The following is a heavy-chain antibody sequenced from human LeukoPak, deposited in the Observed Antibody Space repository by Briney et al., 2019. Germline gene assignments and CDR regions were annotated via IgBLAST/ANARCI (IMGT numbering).Heavy chain of an antibody. D-gene: IGHD4-17*01. Sequence: HPGGSLRLSCAASGLTGSHNYVSWVRQAQGKGLEWVSAIHTSGDTCYADSVKGRFTISRDTSKNTLYLQINSLRVEDTAVYYCIVFGDSNHWGQGTLVTVSS. V-gene: IGHV3-53*01. CDR2: IHTSGDT. CDR3: IVFGDSNH. CDR1: GLTGSHNY. J-gene: IGHJ5*02.